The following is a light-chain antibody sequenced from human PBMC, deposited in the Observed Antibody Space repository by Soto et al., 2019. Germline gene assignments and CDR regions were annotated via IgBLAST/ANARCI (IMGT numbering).Light chain of an antibody. Sequence: EILLTQSPGTLSLSPGERATLSCRASQTISSDYLAWYQQKPGQAPRLLIFGAATRAADIPDRFSGSGSGTDFTLTISRLEPEDFAVYSCQRYGSSPTFGQGTKVEIK. CDR1: QTISSDY. J-gene: IGKJ1*01. CDR2: GAA. CDR3: QRYGSSPT. V-gene: IGKV3-20*01.